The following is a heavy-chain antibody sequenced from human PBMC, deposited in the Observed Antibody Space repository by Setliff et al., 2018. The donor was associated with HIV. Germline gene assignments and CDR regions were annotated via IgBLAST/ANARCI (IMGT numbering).Heavy chain of an antibody. CDR3: ATAGGRSWFDP. CDR2: IIPIFGTP. Sequence: SVKVSCKASGGTFSRYTVSWVRQAPGQGPEWMGGIIPIFGTPKYAQKFQGRVTITADESTSTAYMELSSLRSDDTAVYYCATAGGRSWFDPWGPGTQVTVSS. J-gene: IGHJ5*02. CDR1: GGTFSRYT. V-gene: IGHV1-69*13. D-gene: IGHD3-16*01.